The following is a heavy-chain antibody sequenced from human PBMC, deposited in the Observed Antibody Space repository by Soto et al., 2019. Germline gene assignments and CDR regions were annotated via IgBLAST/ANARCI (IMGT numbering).Heavy chain of an antibody. D-gene: IGHD3-22*01. CDR1: GYTFTGYY. J-gene: IGHJ4*02. CDR3: ARRYYYDSSGYYYGPFDY. V-gene: IGHV1-2*02. CDR2: INPNSGGT. Sequence: ASVKVSCKASGYTFTGYYMHWVRQAPGQGLEWMGWINPNSGGTNYAQKFQGRVTMTRDTSISTAYMELSRLRSDDTAVYYCARRYYYDSSGYYYGPFDYWGQGTLVTVSS.